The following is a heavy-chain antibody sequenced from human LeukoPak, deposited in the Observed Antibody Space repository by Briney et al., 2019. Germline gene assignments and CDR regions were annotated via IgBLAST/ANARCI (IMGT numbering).Heavy chain of an antibody. Sequence: PGGSLRLSCAASGFTFSSYAMSWVRQAPGKGLEWVSGISGSGGSTYYADSVKGRFTISRDNSKNTLYVQMNSLRAEDTAVYYCAKSTGYYYYAYFDYWGQGTLVTVSS. CDR1: GFTFSSYA. J-gene: IGHJ4*02. D-gene: IGHD3-22*01. CDR2: ISGSGGST. CDR3: AKSTGYYYYAYFDY. V-gene: IGHV3-23*01.